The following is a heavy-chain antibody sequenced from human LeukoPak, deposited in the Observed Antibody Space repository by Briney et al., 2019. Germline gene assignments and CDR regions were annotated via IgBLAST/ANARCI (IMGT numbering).Heavy chain of an antibody. CDR2: IKQDGSEK. V-gene: IGHV3-7*01. D-gene: IGHD7-27*01. Sequence: GGSLRLSCAASGFTFSSYLMSWVRQAPGKGLEWVANIKQDGSEKYYVDSVKGRFTISRDNAKNSLYLQMNSLRAEDTAVYYCARSGYYYYYMDVWGKGTTVTVSS. CDR3: ARSGYYYYYMDV. CDR1: GFTFSSYL. J-gene: IGHJ6*03.